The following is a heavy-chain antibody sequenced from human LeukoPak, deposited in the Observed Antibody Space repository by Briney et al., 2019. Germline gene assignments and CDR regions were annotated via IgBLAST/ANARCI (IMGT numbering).Heavy chain of an antibody. V-gene: IGHV3-23*01. D-gene: IGHD2-2*01. J-gene: IGHJ4*02. Sequence: GGSLRLSCAASGFTFSSYAMSWVRQAPGEGLEWVSAITGSGGDTYHADSVKGRLTISRDNSKNTLYLQMNSLRAEDTAVYYCAKGSTTSRPYYFDSWGQGTLVTVSS. CDR3: AKGSTTSRPYYFDS. CDR1: GFTFSSYA. CDR2: ITGSGGDT.